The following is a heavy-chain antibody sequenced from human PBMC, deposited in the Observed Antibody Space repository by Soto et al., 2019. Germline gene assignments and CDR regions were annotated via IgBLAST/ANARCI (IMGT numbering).Heavy chain of an antibody. D-gene: IGHD6-19*01. J-gene: IGHJ4*02. CDR3: AKDLVSQWLVNY. V-gene: IGHV3-30*18. Sequence: SLRLSCAASGFTFSSYGMHWVRQAPGKGLEWVAVISYDGSNKYYADSVKGRFTISRDNSKNTLYLQMNSLRAEDTAVYYCAKDLVSQWLVNYWGQGTLVTVSS. CDR2: ISYDGSNK. CDR1: GFTFSSYG.